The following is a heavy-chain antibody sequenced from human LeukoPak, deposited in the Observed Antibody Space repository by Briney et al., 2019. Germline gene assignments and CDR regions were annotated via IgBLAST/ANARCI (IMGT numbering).Heavy chain of an antibody. CDR3: VRGLTRETTPSGWGSYFDR. J-gene: IGHJ4*02. V-gene: IGHV3-9*01. CDR2: ITWKTGYI. Sequence: GRSLSLLCAASGFTFGDHVMHWVRQAPGKGLEWVSGITWKTGYIGYAVSVKDPFTASKDHDQSSLYLQMSTLRPHDTALYLCVRGLTRETTPSGWGSYFDRWGLGPLLTLSS. D-gene: IGHD3-9*01. CDR1: GFTFGDHV.